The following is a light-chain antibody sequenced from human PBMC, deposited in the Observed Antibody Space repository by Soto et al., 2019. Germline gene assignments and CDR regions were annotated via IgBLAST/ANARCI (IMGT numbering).Light chain of an antibody. V-gene: IGKV3-20*01. Sequence: EVVLTQSPATLSLSPGERATLSCRASQTIRSNFLTWYQQKPGQAPRLLIYTASTRAAGIPDRFSGSGSGTDFTLTISRLEPEDFAVYYCQQYYAYSWTFGQGTKVEIK. CDR2: TAS. CDR3: QQYYAYSWT. J-gene: IGKJ1*01. CDR1: QTIRSNF.